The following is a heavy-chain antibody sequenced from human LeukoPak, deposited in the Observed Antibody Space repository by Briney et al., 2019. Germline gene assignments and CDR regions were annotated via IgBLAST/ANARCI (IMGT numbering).Heavy chain of an antibody. CDR1: GFMFSDHA. CDR2: IGSDGSKK. Sequence: PGRSLRLSCVASGFMFSDHAFHWVRQSPDKGLEWVALIGSDGSKKYYADSVQGRFTVSRENSKYTLFLQMNTLRADDTAVYFCARQMTSTRLFDSWGQGTLVTVSS. V-gene: IGHV3-30*04. J-gene: IGHJ4*02. CDR3: ARQMTSTRLFDS. D-gene: IGHD5/OR15-5a*01.